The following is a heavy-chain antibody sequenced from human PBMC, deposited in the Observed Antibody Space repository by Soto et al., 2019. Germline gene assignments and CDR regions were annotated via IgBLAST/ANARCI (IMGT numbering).Heavy chain of an antibody. CDR2: ISVSGYTI. J-gene: IGHJ4*02. CDR1: GSTFSDHY. CDR3: ARGRSGRSKD. Sequence: QVRLVESGGGLVKPGGSLRLSCAASGSTFSDHYLTWLRQAPGKGLEWVSYISVSGYTIYYADSVKGRFTVSRDNAKNSLYRKRDSLRAEDTAVYYCARGRSGRSKDWGQGTLVTVSS. D-gene: IGHD6-25*01. V-gene: IGHV3-11*01.